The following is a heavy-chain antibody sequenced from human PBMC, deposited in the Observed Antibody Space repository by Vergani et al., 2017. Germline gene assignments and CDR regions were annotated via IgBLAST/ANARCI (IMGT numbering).Heavy chain of an antibody. V-gene: IGHV3-30*03. D-gene: IGHD1-1*01. CDR2: ISYDGTQK. CDR1: EFTSSYYG. J-gene: IGHJ1*01. Sequence: QVHLVESGGGVVQPGRSLRLSCVVSEFTSSYYGMHWVRQAPGKGLEWVAVISYDGTQKYYADSVKGRFTISRDNSKSTLYLQMNSLRTEDTAVYYCATKSCGTPGCQIGYFREWGQGTLVTVPS. CDR3: ATKSCGTPGCQIGYFRE.